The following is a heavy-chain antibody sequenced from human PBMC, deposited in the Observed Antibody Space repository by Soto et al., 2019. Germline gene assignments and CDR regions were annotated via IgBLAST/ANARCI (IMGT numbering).Heavy chain of an antibody. J-gene: IGHJ3*02. CDR3: AVTSEDIVVVVAATNGDAFDI. CDR1: GYSFTSYW. Sequence: PGESLKISCKGSGYSFTSYWIGWVRQMPGKGLEWMGIIYPGDSDTRYSPSFQGQVTISADKSISTAYLQWSSLKASDTAMYYCAVTSEDIVVVVAATNGDAFDIWGQGTMVTVSS. D-gene: IGHD2-15*01. V-gene: IGHV5-51*01. CDR2: IYPGDSDT.